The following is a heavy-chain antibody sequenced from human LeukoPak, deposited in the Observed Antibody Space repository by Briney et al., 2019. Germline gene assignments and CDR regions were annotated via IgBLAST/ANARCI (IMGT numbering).Heavy chain of an antibody. CDR1: GYSISSAYY. D-gene: IGHD2-15*01. CDR2: MYHSGNT. CDR3: ARSEAATWFDP. V-gene: IGHV4-38-2*02. Sequence: SETLSLSCSVSGYSISSAYYWGWIRQPPGKGLEWIGNMYHSGNTYYNPSLRSRVSISLDTSRNQFSLKLSSVTAADTAVYYCARSEAATWFDPWGQGTLVTVSS. J-gene: IGHJ5*02.